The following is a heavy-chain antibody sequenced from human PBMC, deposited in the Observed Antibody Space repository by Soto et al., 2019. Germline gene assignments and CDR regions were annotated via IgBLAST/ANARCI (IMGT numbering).Heavy chain of an antibody. V-gene: IGHV3-11*06. Sequence: GGSLRLSCAASGFTFSDYYMSWIRQAPGKGLEWVSYISSSSSYTNYADSVKGRFTISRDNAKNSLYLQMNSLRAEDTAVYYCARALGDILTGSVYFDYWGQGTLVTVSS. J-gene: IGHJ4*02. CDR1: GFTFSDYY. CDR2: ISSSSSYT. CDR3: ARALGDILTGSVYFDY. D-gene: IGHD3-9*01.